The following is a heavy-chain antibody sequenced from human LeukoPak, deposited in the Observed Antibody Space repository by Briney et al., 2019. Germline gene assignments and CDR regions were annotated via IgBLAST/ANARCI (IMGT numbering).Heavy chain of an antibody. J-gene: IGHJ4*02. CDR2: INHSGST. D-gene: IGHD2-8*02. CDR3: ARHKFGYCTGGCPLDS. Sequence: SETLSLTCAVYGGSFSGYYWSWIRQPPGKGLEWIGEINHSGSTNYNPSLKSRVTISVDTSKNQFSLKLTSVTAADTAVFYCARHKFGYCTGGCPLDSWGQGTLVTVSS. V-gene: IGHV4-34*01. CDR1: GGSFSGYY.